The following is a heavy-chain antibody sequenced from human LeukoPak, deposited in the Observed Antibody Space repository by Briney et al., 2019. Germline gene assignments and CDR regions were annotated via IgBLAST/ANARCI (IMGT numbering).Heavy chain of an antibody. J-gene: IGHJ4*02. D-gene: IGHD3-22*01. Sequence: SETLSLTCAVFGGSFSGYYWNWIRQPPGKGLEWIGQINPSRNTNYNPSLKSRVTISVDTSKKQFSLKLSSVTAADTAVYYCARSTSGYYLHWGQGTLVTVSS. CDR2: INPSRNT. CDR1: GGSFSGYY. CDR3: ARSTSGYYLH. V-gene: IGHV4-34*01.